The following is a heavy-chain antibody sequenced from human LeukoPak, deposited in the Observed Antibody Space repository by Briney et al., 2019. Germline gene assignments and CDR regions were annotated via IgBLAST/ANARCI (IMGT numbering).Heavy chain of an antibody. D-gene: IGHD3-16*01. V-gene: IGHV4-30-2*01. CDR2: MYHRGST. CDR1: GGSLSSVLYS. Sequence: PSGTLSLTCAVSGGSLSSVLYSSSGVRHPPGKGLEWIVYMYHRGSTYYNTSLKSRVTMSLERSNNQFSLNMSSLTAAGTGGYYCARFSPRALGNYFVNCGHGTLGSV. CDR3: ARFSPRALGNYFVN. J-gene: IGHJ4*01.